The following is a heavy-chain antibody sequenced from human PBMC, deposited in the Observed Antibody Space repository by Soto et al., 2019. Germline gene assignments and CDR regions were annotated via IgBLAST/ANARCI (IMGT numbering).Heavy chain of an antibody. Sequence: GGSLRLSCGGSGFSFDDYTMHWVRQAPGKGPEWVASLSWNSGFSGYADSVKGRFTISRDNAQSSVHLQMNNLRTEDTALYYCAKGRGTIVVTDAYDIWGQGTMVTVS. D-gene: IGHD3-22*01. CDR3: AKGRGTIVVTDAYDI. V-gene: IGHV3-9*01. CDR2: LSWNSGFS. J-gene: IGHJ3*02. CDR1: GFSFDDYT.